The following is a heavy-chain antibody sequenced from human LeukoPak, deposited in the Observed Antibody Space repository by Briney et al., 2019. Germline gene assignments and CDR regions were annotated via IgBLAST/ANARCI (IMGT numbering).Heavy chain of an antibody. J-gene: IGHJ6*03. V-gene: IGHV1-69*06. CDR3: ARRGHDILTEGYSYYYYMDV. D-gene: IGHD3-9*01. CDR1: GGTFSSYA. Sequence: ASVKVSCKASGGTFSSYATSWVRQAPGQGLEWMGGIIPIFGTANYAQKLQGRVTITADKSTSTAYMELSSLRSEDTAVYYCARRGHDILTEGYSYYYYMDVWGEGTTVTVSS. CDR2: IIPIFGTA.